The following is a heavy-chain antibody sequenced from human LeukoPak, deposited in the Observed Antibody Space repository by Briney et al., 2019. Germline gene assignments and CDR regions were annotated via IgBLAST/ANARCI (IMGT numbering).Heavy chain of an antibody. Sequence: PWGVLRLSCAASGFTFSSYAMSWVRQAPGKGLEWIGYVYYSGSTNYNPSLKSRVTISVDTSKNQFSLKLSSVTAADTAVYYCARHWSTGTSYYRFDYWGQGTLVTVSS. CDR3: ARHWSTGTSYYRFDY. D-gene: IGHD1-26*01. CDR2: VYYSGST. CDR1: GFTFSSYA. J-gene: IGHJ4*02. V-gene: IGHV4-59*08.